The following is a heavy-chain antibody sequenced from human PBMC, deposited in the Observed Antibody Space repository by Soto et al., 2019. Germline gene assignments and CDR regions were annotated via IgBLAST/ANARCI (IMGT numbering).Heavy chain of an antibody. CDR3: AREVFGVVTAYHYYGMDV. J-gene: IGHJ6*02. CDR2: ISAYNGNT. D-gene: IGHD3-3*01. Sequence: VASVKVSCKASGYTFTSYGISWVRQAPGQGLEWMGWISAYNGNTNYAQKLQGRVTMTTDTSTSTAYMELRSLSSVTAADTAVYYCAREVFGVVTAYHYYGMDVWGQGTTVTVSS. CDR1: GYTFTSYG. V-gene: IGHV1-18*01.